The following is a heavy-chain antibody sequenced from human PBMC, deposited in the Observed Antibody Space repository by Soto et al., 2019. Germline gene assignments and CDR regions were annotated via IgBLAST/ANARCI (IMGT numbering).Heavy chain of an antibody. CDR1: GYTFTSYA. CDR2: INAGNGNT. J-gene: IGHJ4*02. CDR3: GRSRGGFCLYERKY. V-gene: IGHV1-3*01. Sequence: QVHLVQSGAEVKKPGASVKVSCKASGYTFTSYAIHWVRQAPGQRLEWMAWINAGNGNTIHSQKFQGRVTIARDTSASPPYMELSPLRCEDTAVHYCGRSRGGFCLYERKYCDEGSLVTVGS. D-gene: IGHD2-2*03.